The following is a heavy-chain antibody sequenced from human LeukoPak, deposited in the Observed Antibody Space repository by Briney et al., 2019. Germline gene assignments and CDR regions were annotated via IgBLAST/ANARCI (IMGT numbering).Heavy chain of an antibody. CDR2: INPSGGST. CDR3: ASGYCSGTSCLYYFDY. V-gene: IGHV1-46*01. J-gene: IGHJ4*02. CDR1: GYTFTSYY. D-gene: IGHD2-2*01. Sequence: ASVKVSCKASGYTFTSYYMHWVRQAPGQGLEWMGIINPSGGSTSYAQKFQGRVTMTRDTSTSTVYMELSSLRSEDTAVYYCASGYCSGTSCLYYFDYWGQGTLVTVSS.